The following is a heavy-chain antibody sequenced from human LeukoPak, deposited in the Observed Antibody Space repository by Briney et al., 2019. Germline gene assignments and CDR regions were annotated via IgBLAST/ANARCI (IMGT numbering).Heavy chain of an antibody. V-gene: IGHV4-59*08. J-gene: IGHJ4*02. D-gene: IGHD5-18*01. CDR1: GGSISNYY. Sequence: SETLSLTCTDSGGSISNYYWSWIRQPPGKGLEWIGYIYYSGSTNYNPSLKSRVTISVDTSKNQFSLKLSSVTAADTAVYSCASSGYRKGYYFDYWGEGTLVTVSS. CDR3: ASSGYRKGYYFDY. CDR2: IYYSGST.